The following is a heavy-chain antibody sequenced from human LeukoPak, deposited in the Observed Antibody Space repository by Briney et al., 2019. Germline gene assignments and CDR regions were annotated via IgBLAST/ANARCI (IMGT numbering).Heavy chain of an antibody. Sequence: ASVKVSCKASGYTFTSYGISWVRQAPGQGLEWMGWISAYNGNTNYAQKLQGRVTMTTDTSTSTAYMELRSLRSDDTAVYYCAREYQLLSPFDYWGQGALVTVSS. D-gene: IGHD2-2*01. V-gene: IGHV1-18*04. CDR2: ISAYNGNT. J-gene: IGHJ4*02. CDR3: AREYQLLSPFDY. CDR1: GYTFTSYG.